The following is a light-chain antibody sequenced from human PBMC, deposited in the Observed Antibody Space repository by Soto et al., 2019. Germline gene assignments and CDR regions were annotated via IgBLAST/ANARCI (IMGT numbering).Light chain of an antibody. CDR2: AAS. CDR1: QSVNSY. V-gene: IGKV1-39*01. Sequence: DLQMTKSPSTLYASVGDRVTISCRASQSVNSYLNWYQQTTGKAPKLLIYAASSLQSGVPSRFSGSGSGADFTLTISSLQPEDLATYLCQQSYNKPPTFGQGIKADI. J-gene: IGKJ1*01. CDR3: QQSYNKPPT.